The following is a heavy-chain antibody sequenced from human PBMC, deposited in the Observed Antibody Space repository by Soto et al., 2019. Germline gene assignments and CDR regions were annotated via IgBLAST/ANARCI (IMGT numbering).Heavy chain of an antibody. CDR1: GGSISSGGYY. J-gene: IGHJ4*02. D-gene: IGHD1-26*01. CDR3: ARDRRDGVRAKFLAHYFDY. CDR2: IYYSGST. Sequence: LSLTCTVSGGSISSGGYYLTWIRQHPGKGMEWSGYIYYSGSTYYHPSLKSRVTISVDTSKNQFSLKLSSVTAADTAVYYCARDRRDGVRAKFLAHYFDYWGQGTLVTVSS. V-gene: IGHV4-31*03.